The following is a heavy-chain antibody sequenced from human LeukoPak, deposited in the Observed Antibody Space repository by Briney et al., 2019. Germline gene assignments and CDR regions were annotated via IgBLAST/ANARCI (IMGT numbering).Heavy chain of an antibody. CDR3: ARDRVNYYGSGSHRYYYMDV. CDR2: IYYSGST. Sequence: PSETLSLTCTVSGGSISSYYWSWIRQPPGKGLEWIGYIYYSGSTNYNPSLKSRVTISVDTSKNQFSLKLSSVTAADTAVYYCARDRVNYYGSGSHRYYYMDVWGKGTTVTVSS. J-gene: IGHJ6*03. CDR1: GGSISSYY. V-gene: IGHV4-59*01. D-gene: IGHD3-10*01.